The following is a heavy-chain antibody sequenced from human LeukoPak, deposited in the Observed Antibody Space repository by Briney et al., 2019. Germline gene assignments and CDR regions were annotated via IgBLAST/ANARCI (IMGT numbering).Heavy chain of an antibody. D-gene: IGHD1-26*01. CDR3: ARDGWELRGNWFDP. CDR2: ISAYNGNT. J-gene: IGHJ5*02. CDR1: GYTFTSYG. Sequence: ASVKVSCKASGYTFTSYGISWVRQAPGQGLEWMGWISAYNGNTNYAQKFQGRVTMTRDTSISTAYMELSRLRSDDTAVYYCARDGWELRGNWFDPWGQGTLVTVSS. V-gene: IGHV1-18*01.